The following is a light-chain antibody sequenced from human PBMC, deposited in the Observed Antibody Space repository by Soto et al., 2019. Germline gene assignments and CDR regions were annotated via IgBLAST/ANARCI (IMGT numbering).Light chain of an antibody. Sequence: QSVLTQPASVSGSPGQSINISCSGTSSDVGGYNYVSWYQQHPGKAPKLMIYEVSNRPSGVSNRFSGSKSGNTASLTISGPQAEDEADYYCSSYTSSSTLVFGGGPKLTVL. J-gene: IGLJ3*02. CDR1: SSDVGGYNY. V-gene: IGLV2-14*01. CDR2: EVS. CDR3: SSYTSSSTLV.